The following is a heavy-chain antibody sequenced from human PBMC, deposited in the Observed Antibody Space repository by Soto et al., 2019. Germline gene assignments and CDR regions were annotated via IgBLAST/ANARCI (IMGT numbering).Heavy chain of an antibody. CDR2: AYHSGGT. D-gene: IGHD1-26*01. J-gene: IGHJ4*01. V-gene: IGHV4-59*01. CDR1: GDSISSGF. Sequence: SETLSLTCTLSGDSISSGFWGWIRQPPGKGLEWIGFAYHSGGTNYNPSLKSRVTTSVDTSKNQFSLKLSSVTAADTAVYYCARDNSGSLDCWGHGTLVTVSS. CDR3: ARDNSGSLDC.